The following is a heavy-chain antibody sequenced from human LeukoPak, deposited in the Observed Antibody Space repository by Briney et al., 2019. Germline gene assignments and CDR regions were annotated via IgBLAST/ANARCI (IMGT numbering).Heavy chain of an antibody. J-gene: IGHJ3*01. CDR1: GYTFNSYG. CDR3: ARDAKWELLPHAFEV. V-gene: IGHV1-18*01. D-gene: IGHD1-26*01. Sequence: ASVKVSCKASGYTFNSYGISWVRQAPGQGLEWMGWISAYNVNTYYGQKFQGRVNMTTDTSTNTAYMEPRSLRSDDTAVYYCARDAKWELLPHAFEVWGQGTMVTVSS. CDR2: ISAYNVNT.